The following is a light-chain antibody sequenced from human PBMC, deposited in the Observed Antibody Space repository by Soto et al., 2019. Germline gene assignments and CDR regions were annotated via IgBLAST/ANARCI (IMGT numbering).Light chain of an antibody. CDR1: QGINSF. CDR3: QKYNSAPLT. Sequence: IQLTHSPSSLSASVGYRVTITCRASQGINSFLAWYQQKPGKAPKLLIYAASTLQSGVPSRFSGSGSGTDFTLTISSLQPEDVATYYCQKYNSAPLTFGGGTKVDIK. CDR2: AAS. J-gene: IGKJ4*01. V-gene: IGKV1-27*01.